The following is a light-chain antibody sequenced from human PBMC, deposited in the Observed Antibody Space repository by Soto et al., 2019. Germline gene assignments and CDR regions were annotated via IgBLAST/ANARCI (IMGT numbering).Light chain of an antibody. CDR3: MQGIQFART. J-gene: IGKJ1*01. V-gene: IGKV2D-29*01. CDR1: QSLLHSNGRTY. CDR2: EVS. Sequence: DIVMTQTPLSLSVTPGQPASISCKSSQSLLHSNGRTYLSWSLQKPGQRPQILIYEVSNRFSAVPDRFSGSGSGTDFTLKIGRVEAEDAGVYYWMQGIQFARTFGHGTKVEIK.